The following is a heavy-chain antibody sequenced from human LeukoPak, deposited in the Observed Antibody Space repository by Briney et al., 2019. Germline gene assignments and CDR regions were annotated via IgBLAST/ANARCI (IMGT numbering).Heavy chain of an antibody. V-gene: IGHV4-39*01. Sequence: SETLSLTCTVSGGSISRSSYYWGWTRQPPGKGLEWIGSIYHSGSTYYNPSLESRVTISVETSKNQFSLKLSSVTAADTAVYYCARHEHYYDSSGHYHWGQGTLVTVSS. D-gene: IGHD3-22*01. CDR2: IYHSGST. CDR1: GGSISRSSYY. CDR3: ARHEHYYDSSGHYH. J-gene: IGHJ5*02.